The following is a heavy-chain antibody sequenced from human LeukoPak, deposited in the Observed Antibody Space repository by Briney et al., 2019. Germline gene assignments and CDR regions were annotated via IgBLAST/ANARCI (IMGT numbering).Heavy chain of an antibody. CDR2: ISSSGSTI. J-gene: IGHJ3*02. V-gene: IGHV3-48*03. D-gene: IGHD5-18*01. CDR3: ARMEAMVYDAFDI. Sequence: GGSLRLSCAASGFTFSSYEMNWVRQAPGKGLEWVSYISSSGSTIYYADSVKGRFTISRDNAKNSLYLQMNSLRAEDTAVYYCARMEAMVYDAFDIWGQGTMVTVSS. CDR1: GFTFSSYE.